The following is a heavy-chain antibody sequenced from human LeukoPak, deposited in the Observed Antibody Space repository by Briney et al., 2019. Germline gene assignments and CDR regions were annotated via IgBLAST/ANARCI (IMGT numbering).Heavy chain of an antibody. Sequence: ASVKVSCKASGYTFTSYGISWVRQAPGQGLEWMGWISAYNGNTNYAQKLQGRATMTTDTSTSTAYMELRSLRSEDTAVYYCARDGDYNYYYGMDVWGQGTTVTVSS. J-gene: IGHJ6*02. D-gene: IGHD4-17*01. V-gene: IGHV1-18*01. CDR2: ISAYNGNT. CDR1: GYTFTSYG. CDR3: ARDGDYNYYYGMDV.